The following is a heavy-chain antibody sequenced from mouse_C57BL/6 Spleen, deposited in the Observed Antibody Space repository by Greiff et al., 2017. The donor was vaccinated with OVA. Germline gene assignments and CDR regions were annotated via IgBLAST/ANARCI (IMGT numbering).Heavy chain of an antibody. CDR2: INPNNGGT. V-gene: IGHV1-26*01. D-gene: IGHD4-1*01. CDR3: ARRSWDGDWFAY. CDR1: GYTFTDYY. J-gene: IGHJ3*01. Sequence: DVQLQQSGPELVKPGASVKISCKASGYTFTDYYMNWVKQSHGKSLEWIGDINPNNGGTSYNQKFKGKATLTVDKSSSTAYMELRSLTSEDSAVYYCARRSWDGDWFAYWGQGTLVTVSA.